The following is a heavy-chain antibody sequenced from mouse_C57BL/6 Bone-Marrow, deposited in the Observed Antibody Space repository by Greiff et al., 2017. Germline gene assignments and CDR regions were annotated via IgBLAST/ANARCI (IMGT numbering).Heavy chain of an antibody. V-gene: IGHV1-80*01. J-gene: IGHJ2*01. CDR1: GYAFRSYW. D-gene: IGHD2-4*01. CDR3: ARSRIYYDYHFDY. CDR2: IYPGDGDT. Sequence: QVQLQQSGAELVKPGASVKISCKASGYAFRSYWMNWVKQRPGKGLEWIGQIYPGDGDTNYNGKFKGKATLTADKSSSTAYMKLSSLTSEDSAVYFCARSRIYYDYHFDYWGQGTTRTVSS.